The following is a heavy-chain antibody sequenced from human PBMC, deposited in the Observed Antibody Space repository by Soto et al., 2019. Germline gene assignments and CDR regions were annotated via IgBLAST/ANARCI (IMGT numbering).Heavy chain of an antibody. Sequence: QVQLVQSGAAVKKPGSSVKVSCKASGGTFSSYTISWVRQAPVQGLEWMGRIIPILGIANYAQKSQGRVTITADKSTSTGYVELSSLRSEDTAVYYCARDKASRDGPEDDYWGQLTLFNVSS. J-gene: IGHJ4*02. CDR3: ARDKASRDGPEDDY. CDR2: IIPILGIA. D-gene: IGHD2-2*01. V-gene: IGHV1-69*08. CDR1: GGTFSSYT.